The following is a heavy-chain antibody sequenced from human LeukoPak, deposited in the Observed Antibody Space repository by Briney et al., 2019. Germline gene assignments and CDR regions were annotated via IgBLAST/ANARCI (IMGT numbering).Heavy chain of an antibody. Sequence: VASVKVCCKAPGYTFTGYYMHWVRQAPGQRLEWMGWINTDNGNTKYSQKFQGRVTITRDTSASTAYMELSSLRSEDTAVYYCARVSIVITAAAIFDYWGQGTLVTVSS. CDR3: ARVSIVITAAAIFDY. D-gene: IGHD2-2*01. CDR1: GYTFTGYY. CDR2: INTDNGNT. J-gene: IGHJ4*02. V-gene: IGHV1-3*04.